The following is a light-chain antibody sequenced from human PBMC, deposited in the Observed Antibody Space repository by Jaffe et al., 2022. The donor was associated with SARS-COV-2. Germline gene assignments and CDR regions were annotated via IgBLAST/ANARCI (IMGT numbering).Light chain of an antibody. CDR2: AAS. CDR1: QSIGGY. Sequence: DIQMTQSPSSLSASLGDRVTITCRASQSIGGYVNWYQQHPGKAPKLLIYAASTLQNGVPGRFSGSGSGTDFTLTISSLQPEDFATYICQQTYDGLTFGPGTKVDI. J-gene: IGKJ3*01. V-gene: IGKV1-39*01. CDR3: QQTYDGLT.